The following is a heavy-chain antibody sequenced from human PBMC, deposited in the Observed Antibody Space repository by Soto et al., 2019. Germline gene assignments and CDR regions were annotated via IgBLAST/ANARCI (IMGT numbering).Heavy chain of an antibody. CDR3: ARHRARNWFDP. D-gene: IGHD6-6*01. J-gene: IGHJ5*02. Sequence: XTLSLPGIVSGGSRSSSRYYWGWIRQPPGKGLEWIGSIYYSGSTYYNPSLKSRVTISVEKSKNPFSLKLSSVTPADTSVFYCARHRARNWFDPWGQGTLVTVS. CDR1: GGSRSSSRYY. V-gene: IGHV4-39*01. CDR2: IYYSGST.